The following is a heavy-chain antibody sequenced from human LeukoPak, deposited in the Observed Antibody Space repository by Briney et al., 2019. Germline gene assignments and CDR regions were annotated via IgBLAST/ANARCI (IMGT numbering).Heavy chain of an antibody. CDR2: INSDGSST. CDR1: GFTFSSYW. J-gene: IGHJ4*02. D-gene: IGHD3-10*01. CDR3: AKEFSYSVSGSYFNY. V-gene: IGHV3-74*01. Sequence: GGSLRLSCAASGFTFSSYWMNWVRQAPGKGLVWVSRINSDGSSTNYADSVKGRLTISRDNSKNTLYLQMNSLRAEDTAVYYCAKEFSYSVSGSYFNYWGQGTLVTVSS.